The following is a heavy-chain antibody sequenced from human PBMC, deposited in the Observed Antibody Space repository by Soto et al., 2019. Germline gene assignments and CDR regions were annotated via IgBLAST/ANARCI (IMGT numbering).Heavy chain of an antibody. CDR3: AKDPHRGGNCYFFYFEY. CDR2: ISGSGRST. CDR1: GFSFSSYA. Sequence: GGSLRLSCSASGFSFSSYAMTWVRQTPGKRLEWVSAISGSGRSTYYADSVKGRFTISRDNSRDTLDLQMNSLEVEDTATYYCAKDPHRGGNCYFFYFEYWGQGTLVTVS. V-gene: IGHV3-23*01. J-gene: IGHJ4*02. D-gene: IGHD2-21*02.